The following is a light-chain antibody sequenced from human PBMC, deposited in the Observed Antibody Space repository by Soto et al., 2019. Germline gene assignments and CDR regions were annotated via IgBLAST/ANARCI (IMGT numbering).Light chain of an antibody. V-gene: IGKV3-20*01. CDR3: QQYERSLFT. CDR1: QSVTNNY. CDR2: GVS. J-gene: IGKJ2*01. Sequence: EIVLTQSPGTLSLSPGEKATLSCRTSQSVTNNYLAWYQQKPGQAPRLLIYGVSNTATGIPDRFSGGGSGTDFTLTISRLEPEDFAVYYCQQYERSLFTFGQGTKLEI.